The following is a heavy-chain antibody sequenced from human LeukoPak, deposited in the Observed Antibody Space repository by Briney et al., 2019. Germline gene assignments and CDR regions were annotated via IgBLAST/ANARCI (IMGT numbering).Heavy chain of an antibody. J-gene: IGHJ4*02. CDR3: ARGFADSSGYLLSYFDY. CDR2: IYYSGST. CDR1: GGSITSYY. Sequence: SETLSLTCTVSGGSITSYYWSWIRQPPGKGLEWIGSIYYSGSTNYSPSPKSRVTISIDTSKNQFSLKLTSVTAADTAVYYCARGFADSSGYLLSYFDYWGRGTLVTVSS. D-gene: IGHD3-22*01. V-gene: IGHV4-59*01.